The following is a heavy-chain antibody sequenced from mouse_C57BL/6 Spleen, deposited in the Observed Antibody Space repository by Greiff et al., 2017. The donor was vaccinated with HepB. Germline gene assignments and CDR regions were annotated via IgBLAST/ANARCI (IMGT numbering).Heavy chain of an antibody. D-gene: IGHD2-4*01. CDR3: ARSDYDRRAWFAY. J-gene: IGHJ3*01. CDR1: GYTFTSYW. V-gene: IGHV1-55*01. Sequence: QVQLQQPGAELVKPGASVKMSCKASGYTFTSYWITWVKQRPGQGLEWIGDMYPGSGSTNYNEKFKSKATLTVDTSSSTAYMQLSSLTSEDSAVYYCARSDYDRRAWFAYWGQGTLVTVSA. CDR2: MYPGSGST.